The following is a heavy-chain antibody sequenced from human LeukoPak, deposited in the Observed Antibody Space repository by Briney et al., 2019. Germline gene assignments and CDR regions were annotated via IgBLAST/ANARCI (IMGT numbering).Heavy chain of an antibody. V-gene: IGHV3-33*01. Sequence: PGGSLRLSCAASGFTFSSYGMQWVRQAPGKGLEWVAVIWYDGSNKYYADSVKGRFTISRDNSKNTLYLQMNSLRAEDTAVYYCARGLHYYDSSGPAQIDYWGQGTLVTVSS. D-gene: IGHD3-22*01. CDR2: IWYDGSNK. CDR3: ARGLHYYDSSGPAQIDY. CDR1: GFTFSSYG. J-gene: IGHJ4*02.